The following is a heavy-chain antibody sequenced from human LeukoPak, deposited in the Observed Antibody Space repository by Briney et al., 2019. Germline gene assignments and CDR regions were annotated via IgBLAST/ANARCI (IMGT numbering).Heavy chain of an antibody. Sequence: PSETLSLTCAVYGGSFSEYYWTWIRQSPGKGLEWIGEMNHGGGSNYNPSLKSRVTISVDTSKNQFFLRLRSVIAADTAVYYCARGRGRLDYWGQGTLVTISS. V-gene: IGHV4-34*01. CDR3: ARGRGRLDY. CDR2: MNHGGGS. D-gene: IGHD3-10*01. J-gene: IGHJ4*02. CDR1: GGSFSEYY.